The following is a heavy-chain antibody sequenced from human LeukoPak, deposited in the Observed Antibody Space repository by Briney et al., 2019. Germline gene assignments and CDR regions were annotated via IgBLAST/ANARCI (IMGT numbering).Heavy chain of an antibody. J-gene: IGHJ4*02. CDR2: IYHSGST. CDR1: GYSISSDNY. Sequence: PSETLSLTCAVSGYSISSDNYWVWIRQPPGQGLEWTGGIYHSGSTYYNPSLKSRVTISVDTSKNPFSLKLSSVTAADTAVYYCARAPRDSSSSNYMRRFDYWGQGTLVTVSS. V-gene: IGHV4-38-2*01. D-gene: IGHD3-22*01. CDR3: ARAPRDSSSSNYMRRFDY.